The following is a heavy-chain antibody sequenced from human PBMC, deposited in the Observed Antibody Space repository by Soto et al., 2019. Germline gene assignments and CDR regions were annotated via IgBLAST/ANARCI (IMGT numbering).Heavy chain of an antibody. V-gene: IGHV4-31*03. CDR3: ARRGPQCGSVFPYYGLDV. CDR1: SGFISSGGYY. D-gene: IGHD2-21*01. Sequence: QVPLQESGPGLVKPSQNLSLTCTVSSGFISSGGYYWSWVRQHPGKGLEWVGTIDYTGSAYYNPSLNSRFIISVDTSKIQFSLRLSSVTAADTAVYYCARRGPQCGSVFPYYGLDVWGQGTTVTVSS. J-gene: IGHJ6*02. CDR2: IDYTGSA.